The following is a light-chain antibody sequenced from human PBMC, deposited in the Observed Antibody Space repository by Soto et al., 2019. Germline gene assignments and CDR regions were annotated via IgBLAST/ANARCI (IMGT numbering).Light chain of an antibody. Sequence: QSVLTQPPSVSEAPRQRVSISCSGNTSNVGNNAVNWYQQLPGKTPKLLIYFDDLVPSGVSDRFSGSKSGTSASLAISGLQSDDEADYYCAAWDDSLNVVLFGGGTKLTV. J-gene: IGLJ2*01. CDR3: AAWDDSLNVVL. CDR2: FDD. CDR1: TSNVGNNA. V-gene: IGLV1-36*01.